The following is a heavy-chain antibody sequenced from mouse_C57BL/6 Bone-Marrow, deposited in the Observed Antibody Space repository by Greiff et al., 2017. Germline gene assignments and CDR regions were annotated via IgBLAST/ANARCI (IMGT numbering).Heavy chain of an antibody. Sequence: EVKLQESGPVLVKPGASVKMSCKASGYTFTDYFMNWVKQSHGKSLEWIGVINPYNGGTSYNQKFKGKATLTVDKSSSTAYMELNSLTSEDSAVYYCARGSYRYFDVWGTGTTVTVSS. CDR2: INPYNGGT. D-gene: IGHD1-1*01. CDR3: ARGSYRYFDV. CDR1: GYTFTDYF. J-gene: IGHJ1*03. V-gene: IGHV1-19*01.